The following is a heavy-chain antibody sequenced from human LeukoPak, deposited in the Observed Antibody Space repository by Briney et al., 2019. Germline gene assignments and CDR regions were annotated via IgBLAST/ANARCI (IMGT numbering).Heavy chain of an antibody. CDR1: GYTFTSYA. J-gene: IGHJ4*02. V-gene: IGHV1-3*01. D-gene: IGHD6-19*01. Sequence: ASVKVSCKASGYTFTSYAMHWVRQAPGQRLEWMGWINAGNGNTKYSQKFQGRVTITRDTSASTAYMELSSLRSEDTAVYYCARDRLAVAGRWFDYWGQGTLVTVSS. CDR3: ARDRLAVAGRWFDY. CDR2: INAGNGNT.